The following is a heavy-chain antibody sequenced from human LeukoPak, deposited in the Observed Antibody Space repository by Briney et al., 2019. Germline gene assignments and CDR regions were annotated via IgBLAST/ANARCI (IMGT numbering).Heavy chain of an antibody. CDR1: GGSIRSTTYY. V-gene: IGHV4-39*07. CDR3: ARAPHFFDTSGSRYYFDY. Sequence: SETLSLTCSVSGGSIRSTTYYWGWIRQPPGKGLEWIGSIYYSGNTYSSPSLMSRVTISVDTSKNQFSLNLSSVTAADTAVYYCARAPHFFDTSGSRYYFDYWGQGALVTVSS. CDR2: IYYSGNT. J-gene: IGHJ4*02. D-gene: IGHD3-22*01.